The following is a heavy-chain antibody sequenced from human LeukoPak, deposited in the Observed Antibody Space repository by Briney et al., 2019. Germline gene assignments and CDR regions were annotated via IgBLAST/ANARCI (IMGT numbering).Heavy chain of an antibody. V-gene: IGHV4-39*07. CDR1: GGSISSSSYY. CDR3: ARCGSYYYDSSGYAVFDY. J-gene: IGHJ4*02. Sequence: SETLSLTCTVSGGSISSSSYYWGWIRQPPGKGLEWIGSIYHSGSTYYNPSLKSRVTISVDTSKNQFSLKLSSVTAADTAVYYCARCGSYYYDSSGYAVFDYWGQGTLVTVSS. CDR2: IYHSGST. D-gene: IGHD3-22*01.